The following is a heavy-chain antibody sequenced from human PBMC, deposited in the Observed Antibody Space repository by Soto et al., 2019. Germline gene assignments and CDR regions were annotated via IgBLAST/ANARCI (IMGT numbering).Heavy chain of an antibody. Sequence: QVQLQESGPGLVKTSQTLSLTCTVSGASTGSGGYYWSWIRQHPGKGLEWIGYIYYTGSTYYNPSLKSGSSISVDTSNNEFSLKLDSVTAADTAVYYWPRADSGDRGLAFDSGGQGTLVTVSS. J-gene: IGHJ4*02. CDR2: IYYTGST. D-gene: IGHD4-17*01. CDR3: PRADSGDRGLAFDS. CDR1: GASTGSGGYY. V-gene: IGHV4-31*03.